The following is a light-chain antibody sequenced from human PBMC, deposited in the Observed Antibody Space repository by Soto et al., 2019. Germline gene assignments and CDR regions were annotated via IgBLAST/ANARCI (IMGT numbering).Light chain of an antibody. V-gene: IGKV1-5*03. Sequence: DIQMAQSPSTLSANVGDRVSITCRASQTISTWLAWYQQKPRKAPNLLIYQASTLETGVPSRFSGSGSGTEFTLTISGLQPDDFATYYCQQYDNYPLTFGGGTKVEI. CDR1: QTISTW. CDR3: QQYDNYPLT. CDR2: QAS. J-gene: IGKJ4*01.